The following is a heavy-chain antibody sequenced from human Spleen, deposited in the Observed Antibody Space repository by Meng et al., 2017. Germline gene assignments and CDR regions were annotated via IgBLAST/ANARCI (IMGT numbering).Heavy chain of an antibody. CDR3: AKYDGDYIQDAFDI. Sequence: ESLKISCAASGFTVSSNEMSWVRQAPGKGLEWVSSISGDSTYYADSVKGRFTISRDKSKNTLYLEMNSLRDEDTAVYYCAKYDGDYIQDAFDIWGQGTMVTVSS. D-gene: IGHD4-17*01. CDR1: GFTVSSNE. J-gene: IGHJ3*02. V-gene: IGHV3-38*03. CDR2: ISGDST.